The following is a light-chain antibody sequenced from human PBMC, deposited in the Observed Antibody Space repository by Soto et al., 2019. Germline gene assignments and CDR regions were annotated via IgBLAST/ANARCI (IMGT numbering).Light chain of an antibody. CDR3: QSSDSSLSGSL. J-gene: IGLJ2*01. CDR2: GDT. V-gene: IGLV1-40*01. CDR1: SSNIGAGYH. Sequence: QSVLTQPPSVSGAPGQRVTISCSGSSSNIGAGYHVHWYQQLPGTAPKLLIHGDTNRPSGVPDRFSGSRSGTSASLAITGLQAEDEGDYYCQSSDSSLSGSLFGGGTKLTVL.